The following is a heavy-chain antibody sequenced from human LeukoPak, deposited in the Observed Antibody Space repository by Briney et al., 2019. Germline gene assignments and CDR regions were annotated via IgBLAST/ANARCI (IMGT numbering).Heavy chain of an antibody. D-gene: IGHD6-6*01. Sequence: GGSLRLSCAASGFTFKDYYMSWIRQAPGKGLEWISYITMSGSVIQYPASVKGRFTTSRDNAKNSLYLQMNSLRAEDTAVYYCARGGSSRGWFDPWGPGTLVTVSS. CDR2: ITMSGSVI. V-gene: IGHV3-11*01. CDR1: GFTFKDYY. J-gene: IGHJ5*02. CDR3: ARGGSSRGWFDP.